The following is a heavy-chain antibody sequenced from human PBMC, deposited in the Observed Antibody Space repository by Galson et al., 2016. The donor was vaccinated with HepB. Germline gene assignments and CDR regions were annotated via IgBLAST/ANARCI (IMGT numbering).Heavy chain of an antibody. CDR3: ARDRVPAARHFYYGMGV. CDR2: IWSDGSNK. V-gene: IGHV3-33*01. Sequence: SLRLSCAASGFTLRSYGVHWVRQAPGKGLEWVALIWSDGSNKNYADSVKGRFAISRDNSKNTLYLQMNSLRAEDTAVYYCARDRVPAARHFYYGMGVWGQGTEVTVSS. D-gene: IGHD2-2*01. CDR1: GFTLRSYG. J-gene: IGHJ6*02.